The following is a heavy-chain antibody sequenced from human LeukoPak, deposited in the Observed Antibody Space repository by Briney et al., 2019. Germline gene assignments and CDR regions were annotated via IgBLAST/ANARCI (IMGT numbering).Heavy chain of an antibody. Sequence: SETLSLTCTVSGGSISSGSYYWSWIRQPAGKGLEWIGRIYTSGSTNYNPSLKSRVTISVDTSKNQFSLKLSSGTAADTAVYYCATSSYDTAGKYFDLWGRGTLVTVSS. J-gene: IGHJ2*01. CDR1: GGSISSGSYY. CDR3: ATSSYDTAGKYFDL. CDR2: IYTSGST. V-gene: IGHV4-61*02. D-gene: IGHD3-22*01.